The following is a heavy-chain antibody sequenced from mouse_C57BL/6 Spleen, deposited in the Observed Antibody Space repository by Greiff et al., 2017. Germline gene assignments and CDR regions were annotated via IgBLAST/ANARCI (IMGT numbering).Heavy chain of an antibody. V-gene: IGHV1-82*01. CDR1: GYAFSSSW. D-gene: IGHD2-4*01. J-gene: IGHJ2*01. Sequence: QVQLKQSGPELVKPGASVKISCKASGYAFSSSWMNWVKQRPGKGLEWIGRIYPGDGDTNYNGKFKGKATLTADKSSSTAYMQLSSLTSEDSAVYFCARYGGLPYYFDYWGQGTTLTVSS. CDR3: ARYGGLPYYFDY. CDR2: IYPGDGDT.